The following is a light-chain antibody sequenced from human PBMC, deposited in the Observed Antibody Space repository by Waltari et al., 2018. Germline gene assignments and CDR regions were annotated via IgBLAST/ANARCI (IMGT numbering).Light chain of an antibody. V-gene: IGKV3-11*01. Sequence: EIVLTQSPATLSLSPGDGATLSCRASQSVSSQLVWYQQKRGQAPRLLIYAASNRATGIPARFSGSVSGTDFTLTISSLEPEDFAVYYCQQCNNSPPTFGQGTKVEIK. CDR1: QSVSSQ. CDR2: AAS. CDR3: QQCNNSPPT. J-gene: IGKJ1*01.